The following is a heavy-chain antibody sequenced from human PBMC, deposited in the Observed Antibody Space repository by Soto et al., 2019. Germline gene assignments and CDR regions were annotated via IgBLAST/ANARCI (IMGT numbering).Heavy chain of an antibody. CDR1: GGSISTYY. D-gene: IGHD3-3*01. J-gene: IGHJ4*02. CDR3: ARDGSRYDFWSGPYYFDS. V-gene: IGHV4-59*01. CDR2: IYYSGST. Sequence: QVQLQESGPGLVKPSETLSLTCTVSGGSISTYYWSWIRQPPGKGLEWIGDIYYSGSTNYNPTLKSRVTISVDTSKNQSSLKLSCVSAADTAVYYCARDGSRYDFWSGPYYFDSWGQGTLVTVSS.